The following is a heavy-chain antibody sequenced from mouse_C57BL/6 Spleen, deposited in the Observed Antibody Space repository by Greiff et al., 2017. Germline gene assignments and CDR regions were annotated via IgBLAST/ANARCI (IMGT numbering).Heavy chain of an antibody. D-gene: IGHD1-1*01. Sequence: QVQLQQSGAELVKPGASVKISCKASGYAFSSYWMNWVKQRPGKGLEWIGQIYPGDGDTNYNGKFKGKATLTADKSSSTAYMQLSSLTSEDSAVXFCAREGSYYYGSRGWYFDVWGTGTTVTVSS. CDR3: AREGSYYYGSRGWYFDV. CDR2: IYPGDGDT. V-gene: IGHV1-80*01. J-gene: IGHJ1*03. CDR1: GYAFSSYW.